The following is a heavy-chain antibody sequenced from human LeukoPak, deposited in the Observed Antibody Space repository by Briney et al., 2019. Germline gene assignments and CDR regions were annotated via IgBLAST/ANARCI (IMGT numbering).Heavy chain of an antibody. Sequence: GGSLRLSCAASGFTFSSYGMHWVRHAPGKGLEWVAFIRYDGSNKYYADSVKGRFTISRDNSKNTLYLQMNSLRAEDTAVYYCAKDGFDGYWYFDLWGRGTLVTVSS. CDR1: GFTFSSYG. J-gene: IGHJ2*01. CDR3: AKDGFDGYWYFDL. V-gene: IGHV3-30*02. CDR2: IRYDGSNK. D-gene: IGHD3-10*01.